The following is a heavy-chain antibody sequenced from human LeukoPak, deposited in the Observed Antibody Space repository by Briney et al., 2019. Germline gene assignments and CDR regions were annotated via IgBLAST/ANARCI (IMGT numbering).Heavy chain of an antibody. Sequence: GGSLRLSCGGSGFTFRNYAMSWVRQAPGKGLEWVSAIRGSGASTYYADSVKGRFTISRDNSKNRLFLQMSSLRVEDTAVYYCANLGYSYFFDYWGQGTLVTVSS. CDR2: IRGSGAST. CDR3: ANLGYSYFFDY. J-gene: IGHJ4*02. D-gene: IGHD5-18*01. V-gene: IGHV3-23*01. CDR1: GFTFRNYA.